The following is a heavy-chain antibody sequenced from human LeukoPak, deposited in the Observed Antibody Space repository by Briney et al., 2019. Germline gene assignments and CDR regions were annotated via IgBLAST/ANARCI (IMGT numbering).Heavy chain of an antibody. J-gene: IGHJ3*02. Sequence: PGGSLRLSCAASGFTFRNYWMSWVRQAPGKGLEWVANIKQDGSEKYYVDSMKGRFTISRDNAKNSLYLQMNSLRAEDTAVYYCARGHIVVVPAAISAFDIWGQGTMVTVSS. CDR2: IKQDGSEK. D-gene: IGHD2-2*01. V-gene: IGHV3-7*04. CDR3: ARGHIVVVPAAISAFDI. CDR1: GFTFRNYW.